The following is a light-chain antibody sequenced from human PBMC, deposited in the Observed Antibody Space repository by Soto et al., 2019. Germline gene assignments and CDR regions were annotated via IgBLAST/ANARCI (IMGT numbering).Light chain of an antibody. CDR1: QSVSRN. CDR2: GAS. J-gene: IGKJ2*01. V-gene: IGKV3-15*01. CDR3: QQYNNLPPT. Sequence: EIVMTQSPATLSVSPGERATLSCRASQSVSRNLVWHQQKPGQAPRLLIYGASTRATGIPARFSGSGSGTEFTLTISSLQSEDFAVYYCQQYNNLPPTCGQGTKLEIK.